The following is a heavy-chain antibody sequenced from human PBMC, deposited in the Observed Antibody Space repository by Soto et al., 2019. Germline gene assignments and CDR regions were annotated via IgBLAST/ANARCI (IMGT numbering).Heavy chain of an antibody. V-gene: IGHV4-59*08. CDR1: GGSMINYY. J-gene: IGHJ4*02. D-gene: IGHD5-12*01. Sequence: SETLSLTCTVSGGSMINYYWSWIRQPPGRGLEWIGFIYYAGSTKYNPSLNSRVTISVDTSKNQFSLTVTSVTAADTAVYYCARRIVAKETFDYWGQGTRVTVSS. CDR2: IYYAGST. CDR3: ARRIVAKETFDY.